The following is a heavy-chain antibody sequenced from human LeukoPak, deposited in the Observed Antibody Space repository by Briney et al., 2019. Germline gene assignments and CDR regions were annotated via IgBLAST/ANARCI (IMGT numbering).Heavy chain of an antibody. CDR3: ARDGSRLDSSGYYIGY. Sequence: SETLSLTCAVYGGSFSGYYWSWIRQPPGKGLEWIGEINHSGSTNYNPSLKSRVTISVDTSKNQFSLKLSSVTAADTAVYYCARDGSRLDSSGYYIGYWGQGTLVTVSS. CDR2: INHSGST. CDR1: GGSFSGYY. V-gene: IGHV4-34*01. D-gene: IGHD3-22*01. J-gene: IGHJ4*02.